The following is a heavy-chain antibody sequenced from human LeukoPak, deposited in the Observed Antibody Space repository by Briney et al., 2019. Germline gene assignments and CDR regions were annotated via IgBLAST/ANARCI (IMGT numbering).Heavy chain of an antibody. CDR1: GFTFSSYA. D-gene: IGHD4-17*01. V-gene: IGHV3-23*01. J-gene: IGHJ4*02. CDR2: ISGSGGST. CDR3: ARTVRPSVTPYYFDY. Sequence: SGGSLRLSCAASGFTFSSYAMSWVRQAPGKGLEWVSAISGSGGSTYYADSVKGRFTISRDNSKNTLYLQMNSLRAEDTAVYYCARTVRPSVTPYYFDYWGQGTLVTVSS.